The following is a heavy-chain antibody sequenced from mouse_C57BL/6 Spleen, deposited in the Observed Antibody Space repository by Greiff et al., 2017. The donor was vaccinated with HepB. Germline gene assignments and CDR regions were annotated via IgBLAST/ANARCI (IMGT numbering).Heavy chain of an antibody. CDR2: IDPSDSYT. V-gene: IGHV1-69*01. D-gene: IGHD2-4*01. Sequence: VQLQESGAELVMPGASVKLSCKASGYTFTSYWMHWVKQRPGQGLEWIGEIDPSDSYTNYNQKFKGKSTLTVDKSSSTAYMQLSSLTSEDSAVYYCAWAGYDYPYYAMDYWGQGTSVTVSS. CDR1: GYTFTSYW. CDR3: AWAGYDYPYYAMDY. J-gene: IGHJ4*01.